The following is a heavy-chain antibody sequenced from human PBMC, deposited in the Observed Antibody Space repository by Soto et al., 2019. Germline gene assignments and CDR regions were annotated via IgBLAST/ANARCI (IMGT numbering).Heavy chain of an antibody. V-gene: IGHV3-23*01. CDR1: GFTFSSYA. J-gene: IGHJ4*02. Sequence: GGSLRLSCAASGFTFSSYAMSWVRQAPGKGLEWVSAISGGGGSTHYADSVKGHFTISRDNSKNTLYLQMNSLRAEDTAVYYCAKILRRGYGDYDDYWGQGTLVTVSS. D-gene: IGHD4-17*01. CDR3: AKILRRGYGDYDDY. CDR2: ISGGGGST.